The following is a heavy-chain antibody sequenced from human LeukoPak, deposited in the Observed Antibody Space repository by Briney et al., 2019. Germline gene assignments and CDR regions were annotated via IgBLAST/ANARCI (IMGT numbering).Heavy chain of an antibody. CDR1: GFTFSSYG. V-gene: IGHV3-30*18. D-gene: IGHD3-22*01. J-gene: IGHJ4*02. CDR3: AKRGYYYDSSGYYSRTYFDY. Sequence: PGGSLRLSCVVSGFTFSSYGMHWVRQAPGKALEWVAVISYDGSNKYYADSVKGRFTISRDNSKNTLYLQMNSLRAEDTAVYYCAKRGYYYDSSGYYSRTYFDYWGQGTLVIVSS. CDR2: ISYDGSNK.